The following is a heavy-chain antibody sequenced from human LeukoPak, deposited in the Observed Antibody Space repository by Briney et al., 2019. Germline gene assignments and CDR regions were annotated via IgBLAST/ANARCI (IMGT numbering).Heavy chain of an antibody. CDR1: GGSISSSSYY. Sequence: PSETLSLTCTVSGGSISSSSYYWGWIRQPPGKGLEWIANFYYSRNTYYNPSLKSRVTISVDTSKNQFSLKLSSVTAADTAVYYCARGLPHWRATPDVWGKGTTVTVSS. V-gene: IGHV4-39*07. J-gene: IGHJ6*04. CDR3: ARGLPHWRATPDV. D-gene: IGHD1-1*01. CDR2: FYYSRNT.